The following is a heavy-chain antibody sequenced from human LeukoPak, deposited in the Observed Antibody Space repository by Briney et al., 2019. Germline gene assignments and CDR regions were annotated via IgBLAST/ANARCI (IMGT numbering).Heavy chain of an antibody. CDR2: IKQDGTEK. CDR1: GFTFSTYW. CDR3: ARCRGSGGQRLDY. Sequence: QPGGSLRLSCAASGFTFSTYWMTWVRQPPGEGLEWVGNIKQDGTEKYYVDSVKGRFISSRDNAKHSPYLQMNSLRAEDTAVYYCARCRGSGGQRLDYWGQGTLVTVSS. J-gene: IGHJ4*02. D-gene: IGHD3-16*01. V-gene: IGHV3-7*01.